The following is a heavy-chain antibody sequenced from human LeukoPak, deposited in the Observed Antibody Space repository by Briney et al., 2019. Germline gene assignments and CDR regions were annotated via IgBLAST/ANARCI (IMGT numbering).Heavy chain of an antibody. D-gene: IGHD6-13*01. CDR3: ARVSSWDPYFDY. CDR1: GFTFSSYA. CDR2: ISSSGSTI. J-gene: IGHJ4*02. Sequence: GRSLRLSCAASGFTFSSYAMHWVRQAPGKGLEWVSYISSSGSTIYYADSVKGRFTISRDNAKNSLYLQMNSLRAEDTAVYYCARVSSWDPYFDYWGQGTLVTVSS. V-gene: IGHV3-48*03.